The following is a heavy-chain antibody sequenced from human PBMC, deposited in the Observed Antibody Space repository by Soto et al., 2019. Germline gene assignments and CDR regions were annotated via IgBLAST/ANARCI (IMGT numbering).Heavy chain of an antibody. D-gene: IGHD6-13*01. CDR3: ARDRRGQQLALQRFDP. CDR2: IIPIFGTA. J-gene: IGHJ5*02. Sequence: GASVKVSCKASGGTFSSYAISWVRQAPGQGLEWMGGIIPIFGTANYAQKFQGRVTITAGKSTSTAYMELSSLRSEDTAVYYCARDRRGQQLALQRFDPWGQGTLVTVSS. CDR1: GGTFSSYA. V-gene: IGHV1-69*06.